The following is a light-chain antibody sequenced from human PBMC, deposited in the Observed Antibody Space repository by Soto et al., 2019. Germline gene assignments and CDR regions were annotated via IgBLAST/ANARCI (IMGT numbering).Light chain of an antibody. CDR2: AAS. J-gene: IGKJ2*01. Sequence: DIQMTQSPSSLSASVGDRVTITCRASQSISTSLNWYQQKPGKAPALLIYAASNLQSGVPSRFSGSGSGTDFTLTISSLQPDDFATYYCQQSYSSPHMYTFGQGTKLELK. CDR1: QSISTS. V-gene: IGKV1-39*01. CDR3: QQSYSSPHMYT.